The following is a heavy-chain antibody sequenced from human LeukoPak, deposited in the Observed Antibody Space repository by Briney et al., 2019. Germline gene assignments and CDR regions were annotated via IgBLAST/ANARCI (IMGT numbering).Heavy chain of an antibody. V-gene: IGHV4-39*01. D-gene: IGHD1-26*01. CDR3: AAWYSGSYQAMTFGY. Sequence: PSETLSLTCTVSGGSISSSSYYWGWIRQPPGKGLEWIGSIYYSGSTYYNPSLKSRVTISVDTSKNQFSLKLSSVTAADTAVYYCAAWYSGSYQAMTFGYWGQGTLVTVSS. J-gene: IGHJ4*02. CDR1: GGSISSSSYY. CDR2: IYYSGST.